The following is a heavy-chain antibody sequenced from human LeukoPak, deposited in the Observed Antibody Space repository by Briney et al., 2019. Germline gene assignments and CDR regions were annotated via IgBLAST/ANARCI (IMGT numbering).Heavy chain of an antibody. CDR3: AKCESYVDTACFDY. D-gene: IGHD5-18*01. J-gene: IGHJ4*02. Sequence: GASLRLSCAASGFTLRRVWKSCVHQAPGKRLEGVANIRQDGGEDYYVGSVKGRFTISRHNAKHSLYLQMNSLRADDTALYYCAKCESYVDTACFDYWGQGTLVTVSS. CDR1: GFTLRRVW. CDR2: IRQDGGED. V-gene: IGHV3-7*03.